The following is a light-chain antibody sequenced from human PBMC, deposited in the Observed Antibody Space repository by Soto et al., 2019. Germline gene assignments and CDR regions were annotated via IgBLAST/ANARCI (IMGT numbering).Light chain of an antibody. CDR3: QQSYSTPWT. Sequence: DIQMTQSPSSLSASVGDRVTITCRASQSISSYLNWYQQRPGKAPKLLIYAASSLQSGVPSRFSASGFGTEFTLTISSLQPEDFATYHCQQSYSTPWTFGQGTKWIS. CDR2: AAS. V-gene: IGKV1-39*01. CDR1: QSISSY. J-gene: IGKJ1*01.